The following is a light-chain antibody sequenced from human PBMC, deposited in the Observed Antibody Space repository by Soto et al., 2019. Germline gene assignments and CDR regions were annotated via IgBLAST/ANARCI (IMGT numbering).Light chain of an antibody. CDR2: DVS. CDR1: SSDVGGYNY. Sequence: QSALTQPASVSGSPGQSITISCTGTSSDVGGYNYVSWYQQHPGQAPKLMLYDVSNRPSGVSNRFSGPKSGNTASLTISGHQAEDEADDYCSSYTSSRPYVFGTGTKVTVL. V-gene: IGLV2-14*01. J-gene: IGLJ1*01. CDR3: SSYTSSRPYV.